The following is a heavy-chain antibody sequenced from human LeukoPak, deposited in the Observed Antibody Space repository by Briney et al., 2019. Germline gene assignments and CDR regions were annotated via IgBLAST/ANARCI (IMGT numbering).Heavy chain of an antibody. Sequence: SETLSLTCAVSGGSISGYYWSWIRQPAGKGLEWIGRLYGSASIKYNPSLRSRLSLSGDTSKNQFSLKLSSVTASDTAVSYCAREARLARAAGLDVWGQGTMVTVS. D-gene: IGHD5-12*01. V-gene: IGHV4-4*07. J-gene: IGHJ6*02. CDR2: LYGSASI. CDR1: GGSISGYY. CDR3: AREARLARAAGLDV.